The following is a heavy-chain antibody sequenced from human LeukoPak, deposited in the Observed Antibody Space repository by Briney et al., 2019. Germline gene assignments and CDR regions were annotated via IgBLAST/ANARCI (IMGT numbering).Heavy chain of an antibody. D-gene: IGHD6-13*01. V-gene: IGHV1-69*13. J-gene: IGHJ4*02. CDR3: ARVATDPQLVLDY. CDR2: IIPIFGTA. CDR1: GGTFSSYA. Sequence: AASVKVSCKASGGTFSSYAISWVRQAPGQGLEWMGGIIPIFGTANYAQKFQGRVTITADESTSTAYMELSSLRSEDTAVYYCARVATDPQLVLDYWGQGTLVTVSS.